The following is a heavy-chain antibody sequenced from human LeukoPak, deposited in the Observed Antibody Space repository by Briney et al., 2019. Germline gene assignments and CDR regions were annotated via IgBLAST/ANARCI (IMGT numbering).Heavy chain of an antibody. Sequence: ASVKVSCKASGYNFLSHDINWVRQAAGQGPEWMGYMSPNSGKTRYAQQFQGRVSMTSDASITTAYMELSSLMSADTAVYYCARVVGQWLEVHWGQGTQVTVSS. CDR1: GYNFLSHD. J-gene: IGHJ4*02. V-gene: IGHV1-8*01. CDR2: MSPNSGKT. D-gene: IGHD6-19*01. CDR3: ARVVGQWLEVH.